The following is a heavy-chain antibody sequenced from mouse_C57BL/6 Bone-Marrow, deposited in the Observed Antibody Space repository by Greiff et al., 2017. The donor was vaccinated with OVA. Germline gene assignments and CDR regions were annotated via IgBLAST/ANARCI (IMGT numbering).Heavy chain of an antibody. CDR1: GFTFNTYA. CDR2: IRSKSSNYAT. V-gene: IGHV10-3*01. J-gene: IGHJ3*01. CDR3: GRGHLFYSNYVVAY. Sequence: GGGLVQPKGSLKLSCAASGFTFNTYAMHWVRQAPGKGLEWVARIRSKSSNYATYYADSVKDRFTISRDDSQSMLYLQMNNLKTEDTAMYYCGRGHLFYSNYVVAYRGQGTLVTVSA. D-gene: IGHD2-5*01.